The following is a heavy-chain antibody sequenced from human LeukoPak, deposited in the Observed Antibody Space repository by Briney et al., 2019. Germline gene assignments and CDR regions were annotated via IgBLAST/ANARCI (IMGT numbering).Heavy chain of an antibody. J-gene: IGHJ4*02. V-gene: IGHV4-59*08. CDR2: ISYSGTT. Sequence: PSETLSLTCTVSGGSISSSYWNWVRQPPGKGLEWIGRISYSGTTNYNPSLKSRVTISSDTSKNQFSLKLSSVTAADTAVYYCARSGSSGYYYPDPLFWGQGTLVTVSS. D-gene: IGHD3-22*01. CDR3: ARSGSSGYYYPDPLF. CDR1: GGSISSSY.